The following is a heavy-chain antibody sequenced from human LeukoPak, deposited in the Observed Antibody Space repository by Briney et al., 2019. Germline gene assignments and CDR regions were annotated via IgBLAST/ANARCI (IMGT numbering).Heavy chain of an antibody. CDR2: IYTSGST. V-gene: IGHV4-4*07. D-gene: IGHD3-9*01. CDR1: GGSISSYY. Sequence: SETLSLTCAVYGGSISSYYWSWIRQPAGKGLEWIGRIYTSGSTNYNPSLKSRVTMSVDTSKNQLSLKLSSVTAADTAVYYCARDLLYFDWSDHDAFDIWGQGTMVTVSS. CDR3: ARDLLYFDWSDHDAFDI. J-gene: IGHJ3*02.